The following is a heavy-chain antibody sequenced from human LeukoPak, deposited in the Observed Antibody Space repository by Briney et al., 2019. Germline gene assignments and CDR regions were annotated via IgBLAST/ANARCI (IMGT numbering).Heavy chain of an antibody. CDR2: SSCRCKWYF. CDR1: GDRVSVSTAG. Sequence: QTLSLTCAISGDRVSVSTAGWSWIRQSPSRGLEWLGSSSCRCKWYFDYAVSGKGRITITTDTYKNQFPLQLNSVTPEDTAVYYCGRGAVRGGTNFDYWGQGTLVTVSS. V-gene: IGHV6-1*01. J-gene: IGHJ4*02. CDR3: GRGAVRGGTNFDY. D-gene: IGHD3-10*01.